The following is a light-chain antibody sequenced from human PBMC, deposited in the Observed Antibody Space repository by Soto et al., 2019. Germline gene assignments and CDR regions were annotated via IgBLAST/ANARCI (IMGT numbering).Light chain of an antibody. CDR3: QHYNNWPIT. CDR2: GTS. CDR1: QSVASN. V-gene: IGKV3-15*01. J-gene: IGKJ5*01. Sequence: EIVMTQSPASLSVSPRESVTLSCRASQSVASNLAWYQQKPGQAPRLLIYGTSTRATGVPDRFSGSGSGTDFTLTISSLQAADFAVYHCQHYNNWPITFGQGTRLEIK.